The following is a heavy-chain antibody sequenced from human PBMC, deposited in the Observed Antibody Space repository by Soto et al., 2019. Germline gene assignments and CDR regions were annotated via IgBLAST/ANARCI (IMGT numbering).Heavy chain of an antibody. CDR3: AKGGRFPEARYYFLDV. CDR2: INDSGST. J-gene: IGHJ6*03. D-gene: IGHD3-3*01. Sequence: QVQLQQRGAGLLKPSETLSLTCVVDGESFSGYYWTWIRQPPGKGLEWIGEINDSGSTNHKPSLKSRVTTSIDTSKNQFSLNLSSVTAADTGVYYCAKGGRFPEARYYFLDVWGNGTTVTVSS. CDR1: GESFSGYY. V-gene: IGHV4-34*01.